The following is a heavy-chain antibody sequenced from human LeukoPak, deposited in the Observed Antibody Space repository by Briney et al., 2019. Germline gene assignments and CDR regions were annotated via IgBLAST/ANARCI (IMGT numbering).Heavy chain of an antibody. CDR3: ARQDYDFWSGYYTHFDY. CDR2: ISAYNGNT. V-gene: IGHV1-18*01. D-gene: IGHD3-3*01. J-gene: IGHJ4*02. Sequence: ASVKVSCKASGYTFTSYGISWVRQAPGQGLEWMGWISAYNGNTNYAQKLQGRVTMTTDTSTSTAYMELRSLRSDDTAVYYCARQDYDFWSGYYTHFDYWGQGTLVTVSS. CDR1: GYTFTSYG.